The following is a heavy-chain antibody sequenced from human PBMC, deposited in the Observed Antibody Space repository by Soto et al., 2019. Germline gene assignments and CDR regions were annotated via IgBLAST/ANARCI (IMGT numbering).Heavy chain of an antibody. CDR2: ISSNGGIT. Sequence: PGGSLRLSCAASGFSFSSYAMHWVRQAPGKGLEYVSGISSNGGITYYANSVKGRFTISRDNSKNTLYLQMGSLRAEDMAVYYCARGTRYWGQGTLVTVSS. J-gene: IGHJ4*02. D-gene: IGHD2-2*01. V-gene: IGHV3-64*01. CDR3: ARGTRY. CDR1: GFSFSSYA.